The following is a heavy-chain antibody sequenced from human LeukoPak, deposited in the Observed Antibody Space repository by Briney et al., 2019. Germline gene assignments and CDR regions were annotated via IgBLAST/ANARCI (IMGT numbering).Heavy chain of an antibody. CDR2: FNPEDGKT. CDR3: ATSRYIRLDY. CDR1: VYILLELF. J-gene: IGHJ4*02. Sequence: ASVKVSRKVSVYILLELFMPGVRQPPGRGLEWMGGFNPEDGKTIYAQKFQGRVTMTKDTSTDTGYMKVSSLRSEDTAVYYCATSRYIRLDYWGQGTLVTVSS. D-gene: IGHD5-18*01. V-gene: IGHV1-24*01.